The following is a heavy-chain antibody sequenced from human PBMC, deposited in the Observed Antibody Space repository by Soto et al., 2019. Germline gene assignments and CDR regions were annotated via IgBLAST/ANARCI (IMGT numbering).Heavy chain of an antibody. V-gene: IGHV1-69*08. CDR3: ARDNGVATKFFDY. CDR2: IIPILGIA. J-gene: IGHJ4*02. CDR1: GGTFSSYT. D-gene: IGHD5-12*01. Sequence: QVQLVQSGAEVKKTGSSVKVSCKASGGTFSSYTISWVRQAPGQGLEWMGRIIPILGIANYAQKFQGRVTITADKSTSTAYMELSSLRSEDTAVYYCARDNGVATKFFDYWGQGTLVTVSS.